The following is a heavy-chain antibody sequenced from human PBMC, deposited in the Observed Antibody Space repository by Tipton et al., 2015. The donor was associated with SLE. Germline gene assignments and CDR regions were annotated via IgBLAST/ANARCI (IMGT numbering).Heavy chain of an antibody. CDR3: ARDLITIVRGVTPDAFDI. V-gene: IGHV4-34*01. CDR1: GGSFSGYY. D-gene: IGHD3-10*01. J-gene: IGHJ3*02. CDR2: INHSGST. Sequence: TLSLTCAVYGGSFSGYYWSWIRQPPGKGLEWIGEINHSGSTNYNPSLKSRVTISVDTSKNQFSLKLRSVTAADTAVYYCARDLITIVRGVTPDAFDIWGQRTMVTVSS.